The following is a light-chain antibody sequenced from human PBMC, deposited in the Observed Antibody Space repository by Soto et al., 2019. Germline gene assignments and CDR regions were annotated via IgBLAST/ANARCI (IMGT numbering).Light chain of an antibody. V-gene: IGKV1-5*01. CDR3: QQYDKYST. Sequence: IQMTQSPSTLSASVGDTVTVTCRASQTISVSLAWYRQKPGKAPNLLIYDASTLQEGVPSSFSGSGSGTEFTLTVTRLQPDDFATYFCQQYDKYSTFGHGTKVDIK. CDR2: DAS. J-gene: IGKJ1*01. CDR1: QTISVS.